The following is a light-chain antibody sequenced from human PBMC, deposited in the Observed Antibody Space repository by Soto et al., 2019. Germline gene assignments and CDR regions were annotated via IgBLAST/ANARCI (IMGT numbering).Light chain of an antibody. CDR3: QQYYSTPFFT. V-gene: IGKV4-1*01. CDR2: WAS. CDR1: QSVLYSSNNKNY. J-gene: IGKJ3*01. Sequence: DIVMTQSPDSLAVSLGERATINCKSSQSVLYSSNNKNYLAWYQQKPGQPPKLLIYWASTRESGVPARSSGSGSGTDFTLTISSLQAEDVAVYYCQQYYSTPFFTFGPGTKVDIK.